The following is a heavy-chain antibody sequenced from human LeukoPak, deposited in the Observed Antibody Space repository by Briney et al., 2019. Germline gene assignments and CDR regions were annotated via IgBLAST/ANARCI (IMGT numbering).Heavy chain of an antibody. V-gene: IGHV3-7*01. Sequence: AGGSLRLSCEVSGFTFSNYWMMGVSPAAGKGSEWVACIDEDGSETNYVDSVTGRFTVSRDHAKNSLFLQRNSLRAEDTAVYYCVRYGRRSNDQPLDVWGQETMVTVSS. CDR1: GFTFSNYW. D-gene: IGHD1-1*01. CDR2: IDEDGSET. CDR3: VRYGRRSNDQPLDV. J-gene: IGHJ3*01.